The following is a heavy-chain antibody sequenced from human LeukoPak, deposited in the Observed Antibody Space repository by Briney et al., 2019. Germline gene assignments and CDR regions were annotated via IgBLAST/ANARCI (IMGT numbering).Heavy chain of an antibody. CDR2: ISTYNGDT. V-gene: IGHV1-18*01. Sequence: ASVKVSCKASGYTFTGHGISWVRQAPGQGLEWMGWISTYNGDTNYAQKVQGRVTLTSDTSTNTAYMEVRSLKSDDTAVYYCARDLAFLPVPAANGWFDPWGQGTLVPVSS. CDR1: GYTFTGHG. CDR3: ARDLAFLPVPAANGWFDP. D-gene: IGHD6-19*01. J-gene: IGHJ5*02.